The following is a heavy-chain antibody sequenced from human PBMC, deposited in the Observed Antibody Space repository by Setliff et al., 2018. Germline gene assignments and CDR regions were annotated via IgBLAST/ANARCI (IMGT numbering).Heavy chain of an antibody. CDR1: GFTFSNYL. CDR3: AGDPPGPHLVYTY. V-gene: IGHV3-7*03. CDR2: IKQDGSEK. D-gene: IGHD3-16*01. J-gene: IGHJ4*02. Sequence: SGGSLRLSCAASGFTFSNYLMSWVRQAPGKGLEWVANIKQDGSEKYYVDSVKGRFTISRDNAKNSLYLQMNGLRAEDTAIYYCAGDPPGPHLVYTYWGQGALVTVSS.